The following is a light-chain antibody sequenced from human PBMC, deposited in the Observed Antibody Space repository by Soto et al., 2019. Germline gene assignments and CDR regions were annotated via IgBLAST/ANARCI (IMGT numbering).Light chain of an antibody. CDR1: SSDIGSNT. CDR3: ASWDDSLNGWV. CDR2: SDN. V-gene: IGLV1-44*01. J-gene: IGLJ3*02. Sequence: QPVLTQPPSASGTPGQRVAISCSGSSSDIGSNTVNWYQHLPGTAPQLLMYSDNQRPSGVPDRFSGSKSGTSASLAISGLQSEDEGDYYCASWDDSLNGWVFGGGTQLTVL.